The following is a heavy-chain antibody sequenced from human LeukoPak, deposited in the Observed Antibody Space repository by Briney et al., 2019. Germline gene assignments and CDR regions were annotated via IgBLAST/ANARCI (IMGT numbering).Heavy chain of an antibody. CDR2: ISGGGGST. CDR3: AKRSSTSSGYFDL. CDR1: GFTFSSYG. Sequence: GGSLRLSCAASGFTFSSYGMSWVRQAPGKGLEWVSAISGGGGSTYYADSVKGRFAISRDNSKNTLYLQMNSLRAEDTAVYYCAKRSSTSSGYFDLWGRGTLVTVSS. V-gene: IGHV3-23*01. J-gene: IGHJ4*02. D-gene: IGHD3-22*01.